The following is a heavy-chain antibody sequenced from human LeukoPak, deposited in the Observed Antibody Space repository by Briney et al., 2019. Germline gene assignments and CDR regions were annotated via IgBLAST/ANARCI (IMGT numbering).Heavy chain of an antibody. V-gene: IGHV4-4*07. Sequence: SETLSLTCTVSGGSISSYYWSWIRQPAGKGLEWIGRIYTSGSTNYNPSLKSRVTMSVDTSKNQFSLKLSSVTAADTAVYYCARDIYGGNPDDAFDIWGQGTMVTVSS. CDR3: ARDIYGGNPDDAFDI. D-gene: IGHD4-23*01. CDR1: GGSISSYY. J-gene: IGHJ3*02. CDR2: IYTSGST.